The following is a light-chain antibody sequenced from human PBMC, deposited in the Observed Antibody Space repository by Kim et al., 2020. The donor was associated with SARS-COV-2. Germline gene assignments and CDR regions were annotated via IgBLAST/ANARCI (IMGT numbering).Light chain of an antibody. CDR1: QGIRYD. V-gene: IGKV1-6*01. Sequence: AIQVTQSPSSLSASVGDRVTITCRASQGIRYDLGWYQQKPGKAPKLLIYAASSLQSGVPSRFSGSGSGTDFTLTITSLQPEDFATYYCLQDYNYPTFGQGTKLEI. CDR3: LQDYNYPT. CDR2: AAS. J-gene: IGKJ2*01.